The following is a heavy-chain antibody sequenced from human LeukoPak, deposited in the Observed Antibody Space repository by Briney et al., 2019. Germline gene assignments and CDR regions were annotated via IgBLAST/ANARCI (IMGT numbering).Heavy chain of an antibody. V-gene: IGHV3-74*01. CDR2: INSDGSST. D-gene: IGHD4-17*01. CDR3: ARARKYGDYDLDY. J-gene: IGHJ4*02. Sequence: GGSLRLSCAASGFIFSRYWMHWVRQAPGKGLVWVSRINSDGSSTRYADSVKGRFTISRDNAKNTLFLQMNSLRAEDTAVYYCARARKYGDYDLDYWGQGTLVTVPS. CDR1: GFIFSRYW.